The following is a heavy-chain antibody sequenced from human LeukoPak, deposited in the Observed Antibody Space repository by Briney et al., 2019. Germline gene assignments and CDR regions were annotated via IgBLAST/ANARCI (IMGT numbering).Heavy chain of an antibody. D-gene: IGHD6-13*01. CDR3: ARVIAAPGIDYFDY. V-gene: IGHV3-53*01. J-gene: IGHJ4*02. CDR1: GFTVSSNY. Sequence: GGSLRLSCAASGFTVSSNYMSWVRQTPGKGLEWVSVLYASGSAYYTDSVKGRFTISRDNSKNTLYLQMNSLRAEDTGVYYCARVIAAPGIDYFDYWGQGTLVTVSS. CDR2: LYASGSA.